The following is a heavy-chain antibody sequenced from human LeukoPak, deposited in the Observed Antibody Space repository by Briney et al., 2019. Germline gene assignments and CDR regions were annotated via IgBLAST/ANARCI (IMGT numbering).Heavy chain of an antibody. CDR1: GGTFSSYA. J-gene: IGHJ4*02. CDR3: ARVELVPAAPLDC. CDR2: IIPIFGTA. Sequence: ASVKVSCKASGGTFSSYAISWVRQAPGQGLEWMGGIIPIFGTANYAQKFQGRVTITADKSTSTAYMELSSLRSEDTAVYYCARVELVPAAPLDCWGQGTLVTVSS. V-gene: IGHV1-69*06. D-gene: IGHD2-2*01.